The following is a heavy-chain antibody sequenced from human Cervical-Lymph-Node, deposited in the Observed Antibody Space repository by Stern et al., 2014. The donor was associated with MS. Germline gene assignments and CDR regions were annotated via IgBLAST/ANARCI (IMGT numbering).Heavy chain of an antibody. V-gene: IGHV4-59*01. D-gene: IGHD6-13*01. J-gene: IGHJ5*02. CDR1: GGSISSYY. Sequence: QVQLVESGPGLVKPSETLSLTCTVSGGSISSYYWSWIRQPPGQGLEWIGYIYYSGSTNYNPSLKSRVTISVDTSKNQFSLKLSSVTAADTAVYYCARLGGIAAAGDWFDPWGQGTLVTVSS. CDR2: IYYSGST. CDR3: ARLGGIAAAGDWFDP.